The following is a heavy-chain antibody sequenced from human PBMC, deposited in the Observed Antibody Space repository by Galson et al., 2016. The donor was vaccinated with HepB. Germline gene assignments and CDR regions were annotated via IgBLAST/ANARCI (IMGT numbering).Heavy chain of an antibody. CDR3: ARHTAVAPPDY. CDR1: GDFISSRGYY. D-gene: IGHD6-19*01. CDR2: IYYSGNT. J-gene: IGHJ4*02. Sequence: SETLSLTCIVSGDFISSRGYYWGWIRQTPGKGLEWMGSIYYSGNTYYNPSLKSQIIISVDTSKNHFSLQLSSVTATDTAVYYCARHTAVAPPDYWGQGTLVTVSS. V-gene: IGHV4-39*01.